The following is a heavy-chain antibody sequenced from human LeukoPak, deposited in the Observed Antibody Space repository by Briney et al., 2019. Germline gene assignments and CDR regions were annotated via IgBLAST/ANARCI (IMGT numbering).Heavy chain of an antibody. J-gene: IGHJ4*02. D-gene: IGHD3-10*01. V-gene: IGHV5-51*01. CDR1: GYSFNTFY. Sequence: GESLKISCKGSGYSFNTFYIGWVRQTPGTGLEWMGNIYPTDSETKYNPSFQGQVTLSVDKSINTAYLRLSSLKASDTAIYYCARLIYYGSGRTYFFDSWGQGTQVTVSS. CDR3: ARLIYYGSGRTYFFDS. CDR2: IYPTDSET.